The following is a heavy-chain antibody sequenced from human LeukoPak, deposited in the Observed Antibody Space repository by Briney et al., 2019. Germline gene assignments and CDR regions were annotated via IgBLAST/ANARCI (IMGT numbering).Heavy chain of an antibody. CDR3: ARDHSMITFGGVIALYYFDY. J-gene: IGHJ4*02. D-gene: IGHD3-16*02. Sequence: SETLSLTCAVSGYSIGSGYYWGWIRQPPGKGLEWIGSIYHSGSTYYNPSLKSRVTISVDTSKNQFSLKLSSVTAADTAVYYCARDHSMITFGGVIALYYFDYWGQGTLVTVSS. CDR1: GYSIGSGYY. V-gene: IGHV4-38-2*02. CDR2: IYHSGST.